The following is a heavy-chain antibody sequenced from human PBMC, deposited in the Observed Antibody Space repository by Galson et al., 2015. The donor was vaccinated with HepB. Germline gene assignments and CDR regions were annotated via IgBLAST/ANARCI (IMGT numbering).Heavy chain of an antibody. CDR2: ISYDGSNK. Sequence: SLRLSCAASGFTFSSYAMHWVRQAPGKGLEWVAVISYDGSNKYYADSVKGRFTISRDNSKNTLYLQMNSLRAEDTAVYYCAREWRRFLGPGAFDIWGQGTMVTVSS. J-gene: IGHJ3*02. CDR1: GFTFSSYA. CDR3: AREWRRFLGPGAFDI. V-gene: IGHV3-30-3*01. D-gene: IGHD3-3*01.